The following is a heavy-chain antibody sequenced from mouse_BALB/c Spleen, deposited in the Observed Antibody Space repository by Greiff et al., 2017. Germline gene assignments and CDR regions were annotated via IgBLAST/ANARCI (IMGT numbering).Heavy chain of an antibody. V-gene: IGHV1-63*01. CDR2: IYPGSGNT. J-gene: IGHJ4*01. CDR1: GYAFTNYW. Sequence: QVQLKESGAELVRPGTSVKISCKASGYAFTNYWLGWVKQRPGHGLEWIGDIYPGSGNTYYNEKFKGKATLTADKSSSTAYMQLSSLTSEDSAVYFCARNYDYAMDYWGQGTSVTVSS. CDR3: ARNYDYAMDY. D-gene: IGHD1-1*01.